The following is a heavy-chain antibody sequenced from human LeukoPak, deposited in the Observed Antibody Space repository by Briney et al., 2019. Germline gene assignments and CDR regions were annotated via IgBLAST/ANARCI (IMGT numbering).Heavy chain of an antibody. CDR2: IIPIFGTA. J-gene: IGHJ3*02. V-gene: IGHV1-69*13. CDR3: ARAGIAAHPGAFDI. D-gene: IGHD6-13*01. Sequence: SVKVSCKASGGTFSSYSISWVRQAPGQGLEWMGGIIPIFGTANYAQKFQGRVTITADESTSTAYMELSSLRSEDTAVYYCARAGIAAHPGAFDIWGQGTMVTVSS. CDR1: GGTFSSYS.